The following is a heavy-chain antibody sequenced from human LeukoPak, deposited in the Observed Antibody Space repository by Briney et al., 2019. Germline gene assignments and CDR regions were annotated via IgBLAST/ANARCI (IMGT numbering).Heavy chain of an antibody. CDR2: ISFDGSHQ. CDR1: GFVFSDYP. Sequence: GGSLRLSCSASGFVFSDYPLHWIRQSPGKGPEWVAVISFDGSHQYYADSVKGRFTVSRDTSKNTLFLQMNSLRAEDTAVYYCAKDGGLWVSAHWGDSWGRGTLVTVSS. V-gene: IGHV3-30*07. D-gene: IGHD7-27*01. CDR3: AKDGGLWVSAHWGDS. J-gene: IGHJ4*02.